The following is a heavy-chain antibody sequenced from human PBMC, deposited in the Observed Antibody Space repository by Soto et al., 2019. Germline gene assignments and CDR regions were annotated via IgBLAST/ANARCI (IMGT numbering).Heavy chain of an antibody. Sequence: PSETLSLTCAVYGGSFSGYYWSWIRQPPGKGPEWIGEINHSGSTNYNPSLKSRVTISVDTSKNQFSLKLSSVTAADTAVYYCARGRVDVVVVAATSYYYYMDVWGKGTTVTVSS. CDR2: INHSGST. CDR1: GGSFSGYY. CDR3: ARGRVDVVVVAATSYYYYMDV. V-gene: IGHV4-34*01. J-gene: IGHJ6*03. D-gene: IGHD2-15*01.